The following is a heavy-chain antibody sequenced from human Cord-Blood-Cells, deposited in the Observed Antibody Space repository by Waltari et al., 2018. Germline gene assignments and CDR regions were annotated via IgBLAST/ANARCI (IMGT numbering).Heavy chain of an antibody. CDR2: IYSGGST. Sequence: EVQLVESGGGLVRLGGSLRLSCAALGFTVIRNYMRWVRQAPGKGLEWVSVIYSGGSTYYADAVKGRFTISRNNSKNTLYLQMNSLRAEDTAVYYCARVTGTYYFDYWGQGTLVTVSS. CDR3: ARVTGTYYFDY. V-gene: IGHV3-53*04. CDR1: GFTVIRNY. D-gene: IGHD1-20*01. J-gene: IGHJ4*02.